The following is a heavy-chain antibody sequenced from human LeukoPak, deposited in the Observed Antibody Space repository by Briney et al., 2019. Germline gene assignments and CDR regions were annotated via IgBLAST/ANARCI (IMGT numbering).Heavy chain of an antibody. J-gene: IGHJ4*02. V-gene: IGHV3-7*01. CDR2: IKQDGSEK. Sequence: LSLTCAVSGYSISSSNWWGWIRQPPGKGLEWVANIKQDGSEKYYVDSVKGRFTISRDNAKNSLYLQMNSLRAEDTAVYYCASDYFDYWGQGTLVTVSS. CDR1: GYSISSSNW. CDR3: ASDYFDY.